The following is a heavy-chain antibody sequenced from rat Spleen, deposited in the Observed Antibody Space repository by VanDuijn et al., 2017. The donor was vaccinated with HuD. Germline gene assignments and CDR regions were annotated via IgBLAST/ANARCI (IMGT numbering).Heavy chain of an antibody. CDR3: SRGGATRFDY. Sequence: EVQLVESGGGLVQPGRSLKLSCTASGLSFSNYDMAWVRQAPTKGLEWVTSITNIAGGTYYPDSVKGRFTISRDNAENTVYLQMNSLRSEDTATYYCSRGGATRFDYWGQGVMVTVSS. J-gene: IGHJ2*01. V-gene: IGHV5-25*01. CDR1: GLSFSNYD. CDR2: ITNIAGGT. D-gene: IGHD1-11*01.